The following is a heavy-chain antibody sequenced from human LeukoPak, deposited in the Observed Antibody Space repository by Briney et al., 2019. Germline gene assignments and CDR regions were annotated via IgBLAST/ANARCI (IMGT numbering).Heavy chain of an antibody. CDR2: ISGSGGST. D-gene: IGHD6-13*01. CDR3: AKDATDLFLWLFGQQLAQGGVDY. Sequence: PGGSLRLSCAASGFTFSSYAMSWVRQAPGKGLEWVSAISGSGGSTYYADSVKGRFTISRDNSKNTLYLQMNSLRAEDTAVYYCAKDATDLFLWLFGQQLAQGGVDYWGQGTPVTVSS. J-gene: IGHJ4*02. V-gene: IGHV3-23*01. CDR1: GFTFSSYA.